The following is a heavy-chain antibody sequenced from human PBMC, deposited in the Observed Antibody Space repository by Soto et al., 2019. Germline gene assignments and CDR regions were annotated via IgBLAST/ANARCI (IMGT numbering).Heavy chain of an antibody. CDR1: GYTLTELS. J-gene: IGHJ4*02. D-gene: IGHD3-22*01. V-gene: IGHV1-24*01. Sequence: ASVKVSCKVSGYTLTELSMHWVRQAPGKGLEWMGGFDPEDGETIYAQKFQGRVTMTEDTSTDTAYMELSRLRSEDTAVDYCATPNYYDSSGYYYDYWGQGTLVTVSS. CDR2: FDPEDGET. CDR3: ATPNYYDSSGYYYDY.